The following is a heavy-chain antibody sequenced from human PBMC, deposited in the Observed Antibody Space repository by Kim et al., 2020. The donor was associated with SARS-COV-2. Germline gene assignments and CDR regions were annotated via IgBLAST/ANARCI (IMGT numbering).Heavy chain of an antibody. D-gene: IGHD2-2*01. J-gene: IGHJ6*03. Sequence: GGSLRLSCAASGFTFSTYWMYWVRQAPGKGLVWVSRINSDGSSTNYADSVKGRFTISRDNAKNKLYLQMNSLRAEDTAVYYCARSSSTSCPCYYMDVWGKGTTVTVSS. CDR1: GFTFSTYW. CDR3: ARSSSTSCPCYYMDV. CDR2: INSDGSST. V-gene: IGHV3-74*01.